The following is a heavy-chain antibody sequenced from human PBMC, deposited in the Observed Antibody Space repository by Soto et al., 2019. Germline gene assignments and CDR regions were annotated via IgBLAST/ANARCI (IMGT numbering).Heavy chain of an antibody. CDR2: ISYDGSNK. J-gene: IGHJ6*02. CDR1: GFTFSSYA. CDR3: ARVSGGWYYYDGMDV. V-gene: IGHV3-30-3*01. Sequence: QVQLVESGGGVVQPGRSLRLSCAASGFTFSSYAMHWVRQAPGKGLEWVAVISYDGSNKYYADSVKGRFTISRDNSKNTLYLQMNSLRAEDTAVYYCARVSGGWYYYDGMDVWGQGTTVTVSS. D-gene: IGHD2-15*01.